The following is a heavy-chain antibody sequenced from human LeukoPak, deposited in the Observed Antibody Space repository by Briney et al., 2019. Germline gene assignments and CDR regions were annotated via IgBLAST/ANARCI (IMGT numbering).Heavy chain of an antibody. D-gene: IGHD6-19*01. J-gene: IGHJ4*02. V-gene: IGHV3-30-3*02. CDR2: ISYDGSNK. CDR1: GFTFSSYA. CDR3: AKCGSGWCVIVY. Sequence: PGRSLRLSCAASGFTFSSYAMHWVRQAPGKGLEWVAVISYDGSNKYYADSVKGRFTISRDNSKNTLYLQMNSLRAEDTAVYYCAKCGSGWCVIVYWGQGTLATVSS.